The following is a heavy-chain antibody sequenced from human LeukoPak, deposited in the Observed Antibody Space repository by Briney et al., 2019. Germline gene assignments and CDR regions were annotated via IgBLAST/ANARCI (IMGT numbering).Heavy chain of an antibody. J-gene: IGHJ4*02. CDR2: INHSGST. V-gene: IGHV4-34*01. CDR1: GGSFSGYY. D-gene: IGHD3-9*01. Sequence: SETLSLTCAVYGGSFSGYYWSWIRQPPGKGLEWIGEINHSGSTNYNPSLKSRVTISVDTSKNQFSLKLSSVTAADTAVYYCARVYYDILTGFYFGYWGQGTLVTVSS. CDR3: ARVYYDILTGFYFGY.